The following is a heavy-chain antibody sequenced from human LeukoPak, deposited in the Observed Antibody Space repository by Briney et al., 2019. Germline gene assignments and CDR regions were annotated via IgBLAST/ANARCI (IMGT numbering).Heavy chain of an antibody. CDR1: GFTFSDHY. CDR2: MRNKANSYTT. CDR3: ARVHSSSWAGSYFDY. Sequence: GGSLRLSCAASGFTFSDHYMDWVRQAPGKGLEWVGRMRNKANSYTTEYAASVKGRFTIPRDDSDNSLYLQMNSLKTEDTAVYYCARVHSSSWAGSYFDYWGQGTLVTVSS. D-gene: IGHD6-13*01. J-gene: IGHJ4*02. V-gene: IGHV3-72*01.